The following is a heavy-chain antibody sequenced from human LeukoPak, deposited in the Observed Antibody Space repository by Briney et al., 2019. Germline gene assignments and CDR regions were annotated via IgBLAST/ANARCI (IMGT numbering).Heavy chain of an antibody. CDR2: ISSSSSYT. Sequence: GGSLRLSCAASGFTFSSYSMNWVRQAPGKGLEWVSSISSSSSYTYYADSVKGRFTISRDNAKNSLYLQMNSLRAEDTAVYYCARVPPSSFWGQGTLVTVSS. CDR1: GFTFSSYS. J-gene: IGHJ4*02. V-gene: IGHV3-21*01. D-gene: IGHD6-6*01. CDR3: ARVPPSSF.